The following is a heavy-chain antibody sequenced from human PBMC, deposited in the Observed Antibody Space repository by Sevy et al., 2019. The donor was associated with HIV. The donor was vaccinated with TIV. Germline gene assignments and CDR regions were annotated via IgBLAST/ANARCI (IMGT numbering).Heavy chain of an antibody. CDR3: ARGVREEYYYDSSGYYPYRPFDY. D-gene: IGHD3-22*01. J-gene: IGHJ4*02. CDR1: GGSISSSSYY. CDR2: IYYSGST. Sequence: SETLSLTCTVSGGSISSSSYYWGWIRQPPGKGLEWIGSIYYSGSTYYNPSLKSRVTISVDTSKNQFALKLGSVTAADTAVYYCARGVREEYYYDSSGYYPYRPFDYWGQGTLVTVSS. V-gene: IGHV4-39*01.